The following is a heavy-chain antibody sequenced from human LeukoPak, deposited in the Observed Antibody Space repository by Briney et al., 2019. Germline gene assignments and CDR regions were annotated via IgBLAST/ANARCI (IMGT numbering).Heavy chain of an antibody. V-gene: IGHV3-23*01. D-gene: IGHD1-26*01. CDR2: ISGSGGST. CDR3: AKVFEGAIP. J-gene: IGHJ5*02. Sequence: GGSLRLSCAACGFTLSSYGMSWVRQAPGKGLEWVSSISGSGGSTYYADSVKGRSSISRDNSKNTLYVQMNSLRAGDTAVYYCAKVFEGAIPWGHGTLVTVFS. CDR1: GFTLSSYG.